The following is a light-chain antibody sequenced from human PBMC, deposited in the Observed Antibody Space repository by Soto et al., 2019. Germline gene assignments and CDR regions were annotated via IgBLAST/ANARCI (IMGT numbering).Light chain of an antibody. J-gene: IGKJ1*01. CDR2: GAS. CDR1: QSVSSSY. Sequence: EIVLTQSPVILSLSSGERATLSCRASQSVSSSYLAWYQQKPGQAPRLLIYGASSRATGIPDRFSGSGSGTDFILTISRLESEDFAMYYCQQYGSSPGTFGQGTKVDIK. V-gene: IGKV3-20*01. CDR3: QQYGSSPGT.